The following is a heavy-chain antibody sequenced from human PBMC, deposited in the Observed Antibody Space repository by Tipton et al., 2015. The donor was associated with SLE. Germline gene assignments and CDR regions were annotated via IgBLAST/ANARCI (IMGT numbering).Heavy chain of an antibody. Sequence: TLSLTCAVYGGSFSGYYWTWIRQPPGKGLEWIGSIYYSGSTYYNPSLKSRVTISVDTSKNQFSLKLSSVTAADTAVYYCARVQAYEGFDPWGQGTLVTVSS. D-gene: IGHD3-16*01. CDR1: GGSFSGYY. J-gene: IGHJ5*02. V-gene: IGHV4-34*01. CDR3: ARVQAYEGFDP. CDR2: IYYSGST.